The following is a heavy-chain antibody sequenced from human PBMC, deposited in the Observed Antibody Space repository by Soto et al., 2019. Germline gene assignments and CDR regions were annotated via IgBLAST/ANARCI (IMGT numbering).Heavy chain of an antibody. Sequence: GGSLRLSCAASGFTFSSYSMNWVRQAPGKGLEWVSSISSSSSYIYYADSVKGRFTISRDNAKNSLYLQMNSLRAEDTAVYYCARSLSGYDLSGYFDDWGQGTLVTVSS. J-gene: IGHJ4*02. V-gene: IGHV3-21*01. CDR1: GFTFSSYS. CDR2: ISSSSSYI. D-gene: IGHD5-12*01. CDR3: ARSLSGYDLSGYFDD.